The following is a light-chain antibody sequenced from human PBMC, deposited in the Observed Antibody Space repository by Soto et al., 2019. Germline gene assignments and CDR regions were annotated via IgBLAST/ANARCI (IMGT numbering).Light chain of an antibody. Sequence: EIVLTQSPGTLSLSPGDRATLSCSASQTIANTLAWYQRKPGQAPRLLIYDASTRATGVAARFSGSGSGKDVTVTSRSLQSEDFAVYYRQHSNNCPYTFGQGT. CDR3: QHSNNCPYT. V-gene: IGKV3-15*01. CDR1: QTIANT. CDR2: DAS. J-gene: IGKJ2*01.